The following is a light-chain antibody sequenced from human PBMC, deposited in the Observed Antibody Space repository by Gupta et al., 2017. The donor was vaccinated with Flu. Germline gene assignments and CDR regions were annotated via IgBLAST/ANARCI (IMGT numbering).Light chain of an antibody. Sequence: DIQMTQSPSSLSAFVGDTVIITCRASQDINRWLAWYQQRPEEAPKPLIFVASDLQSGIPSRFSGTGSGTHFTLTINNRQPEDFATYYCQQDETDPLTFGGGTKVEIK. CDR3: QQDETDPLT. J-gene: IGKJ4*01. CDR1: QDINRW. V-gene: IGKV1D-16*01. CDR2: VAS.